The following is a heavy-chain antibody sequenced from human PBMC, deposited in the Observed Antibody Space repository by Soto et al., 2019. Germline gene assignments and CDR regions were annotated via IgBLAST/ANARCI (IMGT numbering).Heavy chain of an antibody. J-gene: IGHJ4*02. D-gene: IGHD4-17*01. CDR1: GASISSNW. V-gene: IGHV4-4*02. CDR2: IYHNGNS. CDR3: ARHISVPTTRGFDY. Sequence: QVHLQESGPGLVKPSGTLSLTCDVSGASISSNWWSWVRQPPGKGLEWVGEIYHNGNSHYNPSLAGRATMSMDMSKNQTSLRLTSVTAADTAVYYCARHISVPTTRGFDYWGQGALVPVSS.